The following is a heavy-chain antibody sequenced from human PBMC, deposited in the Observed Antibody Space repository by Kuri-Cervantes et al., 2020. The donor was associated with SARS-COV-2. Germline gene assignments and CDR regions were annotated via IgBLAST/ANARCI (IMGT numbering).Heavy chain of an antibody. CDR3: TTDSFYYYDSSGYRTYYFDY. Sequence: GGSLRLSCAVSGFTFSDHYMDWVRQAPGKGLEWVGRIKSKTDGGTTDYAAPVKGRFTISRDDSKNTLYLQMNSLKTEDTAVYYCTTDSFYYYDSSGYRTYYFDYWGQGTLVTVSS. D-gene: IGHD3-22*01. CDR1: GFTFSDHY. J-gene: IGHJ4*02. CDR2: IKSKTDGGTT. V-gene: IGHV3-15*07.